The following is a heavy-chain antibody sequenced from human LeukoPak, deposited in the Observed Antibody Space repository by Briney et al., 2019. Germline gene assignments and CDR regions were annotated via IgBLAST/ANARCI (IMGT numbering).Heavy chain of an antibody. CDR1: GGSISSRDNY. V-gene: IGHV4-39*01. CDR3: ARQDTLTHYYVMDV. CDR2: IYYSGNT. Sequence: RPSETLSLTCTVSGGSISSRDNYWGWFRQPPGKGLEWIGSIYYSGNTYYNPSLESRVTISVDTSKNQFSLKVSSATAADTAVYHCARQDTLTHYYVMDVWGQGTTVTVSS. D-gene: IGHD4-17*01. J-gene: IGHJ6*02.